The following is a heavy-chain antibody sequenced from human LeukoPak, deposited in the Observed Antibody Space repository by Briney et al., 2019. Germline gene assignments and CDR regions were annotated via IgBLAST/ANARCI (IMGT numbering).Heavy chain of an antibody. CDR1: GYTFTSYG. Sequence: ASVTVSCKASGYTFTSYGISWVRQAPGQGLEWMGWISGYNGNTNYAQKLQDRVTMTTDTSTSTAYMELRSLRSDDTAVNYCARSLYYAFWSGYYGMDVWGQGTTVTVSS. D-gene: IGHD3-3*01. V-gene: IGHV1-18*01. J-gene: IGHJ6*02. CDR2: ISGYNGNT. CDR3: ARSLYYAFWSGYYGMDV.